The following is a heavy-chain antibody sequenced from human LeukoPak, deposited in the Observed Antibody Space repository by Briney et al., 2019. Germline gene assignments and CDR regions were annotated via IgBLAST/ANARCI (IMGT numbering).Heavy chain of an antibody. CDR3: ARGIAARRWFDY. CDR2: INPNSGGT. CDR1: GYTFTGYY. D-gene: IGHD6-6*01. V-gene: IGHV1-2*02. Sequence: WASVKVSCKASGYTFTGYYMHWVRQAPGQGLEWMGWINPNSGGTNYAQKFQGRVTMTRDTSISTAYMELSRRRSDDTAVYYCARGIAARRWFDYWGQGTLVTVSS. J-gene: IGHJ4*02.